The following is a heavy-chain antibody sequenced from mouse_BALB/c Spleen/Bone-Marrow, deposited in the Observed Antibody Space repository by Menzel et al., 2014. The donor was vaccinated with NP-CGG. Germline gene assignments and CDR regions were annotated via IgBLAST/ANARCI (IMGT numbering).Heavy chain of an antibody. CDR1: GFNFSNYT. Sequence: DVLLVESRGGLVKPGGSLKLSCAASGFNFSNYTMSWFRQIPEQRLEWVAYISNGGGTTYYPATVKGRFTISRDNAKNTLYLQMSSLKSEDTSMYYGVRHSTMVVAVYWGQGTTLTVSS. CDR2: ISNGGGTT. CDR3: VRHSTMVVAVY. V-gene: IGHV5-12-2*01. J-gene: IGHJ2*01. D-gene: IGHD1-1*01.